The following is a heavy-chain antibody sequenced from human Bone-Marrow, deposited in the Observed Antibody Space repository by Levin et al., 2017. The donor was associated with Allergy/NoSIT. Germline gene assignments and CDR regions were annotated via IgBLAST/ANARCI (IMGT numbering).Heavy chain of an antibody. CDR1: GLTLTNAW. V-gene: IGHV3-15*01. Sequence: NPGGSLRLSCAASGLTLTNAWMSWVRQAPGKGLEWVGRIKGKSDGGTTDYAAPVKGRFTISRDDSKNTLYLQMNSLQTEDTAVYFCTTRKSADYHNSLYTYWGQGTLVTVSS. J-gene: IGHJ4*02. CDR2: IKGKSDGGTT. D-gene: IGHD2/OR15-2a*01. CDR3: TTRKSADYHNSLYTY.